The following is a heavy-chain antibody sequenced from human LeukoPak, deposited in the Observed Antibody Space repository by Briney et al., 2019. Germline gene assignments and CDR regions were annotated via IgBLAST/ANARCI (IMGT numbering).Heavy chain of an antibody. CDR1: GGSVSSSY. D-gene: IGHD1-1*01. Sequence: SETLSLTCTVSGGSVSSSYWNWIRQSPGKGLEWIGNIYHSGSTNYSPSLKSRVTMSLDTSKNQFSLNLTSVTAADTAVYYCAAANNYYYFDYWGQGTLVTVSS. V-gene: IGHV4-59*02. J-gene: IGHJ4*02. CDR3: AAANNYYYFDY. CDR2: IYHSGST.